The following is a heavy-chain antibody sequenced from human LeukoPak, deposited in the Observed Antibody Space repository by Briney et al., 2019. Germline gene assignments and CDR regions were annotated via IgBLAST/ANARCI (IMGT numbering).Heavy chain of an antibody. V-gene: IGHV3-30*02. CDR2: ILSDGSTK. Sequence: GSLRLSCAASGFTFDDYAMHWVRQAPGKGLEWVAFILSDGSTKYYEDSVKGRFSISRDNSNKTLYLQMNGLSAEDTGMYYCATPPYGTDTYGSWFESWGQGTLVTVSS. CDR1: GFTFDDYA. CDR3: ATPPYGTDTYGSWFES. J-gene: IGHJ5*01. D-gene: IGHD3-10*01.